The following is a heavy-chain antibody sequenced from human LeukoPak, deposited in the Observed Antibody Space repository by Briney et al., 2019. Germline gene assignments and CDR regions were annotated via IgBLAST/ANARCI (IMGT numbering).Heavy chain of an antibody. Sequence: PGGSLRLSCAASGFTFSSYSMNWVRQAPGKGLEWVSSISSSSSYIYYADSVKGRFTISRDNAKNSLYLQMNSLRAEDTAVYYCARPPDYGSGSYYNWGQGTPVTVSS. CDR3: ARPPDYGSGSYYN. CDR2: ISSSSSYI. CDR1: GFTFSSYS. D-gene: IGHD3-10*01. V-gene: IGHV3-21*01. J-gene: IGHJ4*02.